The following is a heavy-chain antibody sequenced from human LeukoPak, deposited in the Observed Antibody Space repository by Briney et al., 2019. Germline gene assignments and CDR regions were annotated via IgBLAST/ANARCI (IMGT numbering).Heavy chain of an antibody. CDR3: ARDPHLFGSGSYPPGSDY. V-gene: IGHV3-7*01. Sequence: GGSLRLSCAASGFTFSSYWMSWVRQAPGKGLEWVANIKQDGSEKYYVDSVKGRFTISRDNAKNSLYLQMNSLRDEDTAVYYCARDPHLFGSGSYPPGSDYWGQGTLVTVSS. D-gene: IGHD3-10*01. CDR1: GFTFSSYW. CDR2: IKQDGSEK. J-gene: IGHJ4*02.